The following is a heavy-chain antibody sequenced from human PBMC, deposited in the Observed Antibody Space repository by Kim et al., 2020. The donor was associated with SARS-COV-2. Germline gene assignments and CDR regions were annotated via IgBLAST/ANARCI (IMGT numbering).Heavy chain of an antibody. CDR1: GFTFSSAW. V-gene: IGHV3-7*01. J-gene: IGHJ4*02. Sequence: GGSLRLSCAASGFTFSSAWMTWFRQAPGKGLEWVANINRDGSKENYVDSVKGRFTISRDNAKSSVFLQMYNLRAEDTAVFYCARDIGECCFDRNDYWVEG. CDR2: INRDGSKE. D-gene: IGHD3-16*01. CDR3: ARDIGECCFDRNDY.